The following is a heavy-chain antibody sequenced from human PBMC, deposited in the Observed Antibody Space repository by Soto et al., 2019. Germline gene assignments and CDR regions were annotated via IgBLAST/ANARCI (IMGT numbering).Heavy chain of an antibody. V-gene: IGHV1-58*02. J-gene: IGHJ6*03. Sequence: ASVKVSCKASGFTFTSSAMQWLRQARGQCLEWIGWIVVGSGNTNYAQKFQERVTITRDMSTSTAYMELSSLRSEDTAVYYCAAPRPNRYYYYYMDVWGKGTTVTVSS. CDR3: AAPRPNRYYYYYMDV. D-gene: IGHD7-27*01. CDR2: IVVGSGNT. CDR1: GFTFTSSA.